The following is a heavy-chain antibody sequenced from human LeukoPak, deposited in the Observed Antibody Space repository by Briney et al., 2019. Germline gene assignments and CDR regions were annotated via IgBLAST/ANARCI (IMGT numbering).Heavy chain of an antibody. CDR1: GFTFSSYA. J-gene: IGHJ4*02. CDR2: FIGSGGST. D-gene: IGHD6-13*01. Sequence: GGSLRLSCAASGFTFSSYAMSWVRQPPGKGLEWVSTFIGSGGSTYSADSVKGRFTISRDNSKNTLYLQMNSLRADDTAVYYCAQDPLYSSSWPDCWGQGTLVTVSS. CDR3: AQDPLYSSSWPDC. V-gene: IGHV3-23*01.